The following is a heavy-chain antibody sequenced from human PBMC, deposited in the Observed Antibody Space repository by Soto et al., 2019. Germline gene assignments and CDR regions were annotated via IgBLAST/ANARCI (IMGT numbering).Heavy chain of an antibody. CDR1: GGSISSYY. CDR2: IYYSGST. D-gene: IGHD6-25*01. Sequence: ASETLSLTCTVSGGSISSYYWSWIRQPPGKGLEWIGYIYYSGSTNYNPSLKSRVTISVDTSKNQFSLKLSSVTAADTAVYYCARGGSMAEYFQHWGQGTLVTVSS. V-gene: IGHV4-59*01. CDR3: ARGGSMAEYFQH. J-gene: IGHJ1*01.